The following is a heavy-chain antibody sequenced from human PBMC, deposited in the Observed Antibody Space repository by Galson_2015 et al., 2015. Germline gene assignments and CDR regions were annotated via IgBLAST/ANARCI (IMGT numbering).Heavy chain of an antibody. CDR1: GGTFSSYA. J-gene: IGHJ6*03. Sequence: SVKVSCKASGGTFSSYAISWVRQAPGQGLEWMGGIIPVLGIANYAQKFQGRVTITADKSTTTAYMEMSSLRSEDTAVYYCARDTTVVVLPAAIQGAYVFYFMDFWGNGSTGTVSS. CDR2: IIPVLGIA. D-gene: IGHD2-2*01. V-gene: IGHV1-69*10. CDR3: ARDTTVVVLPAAIQGAYVFYFMDF.